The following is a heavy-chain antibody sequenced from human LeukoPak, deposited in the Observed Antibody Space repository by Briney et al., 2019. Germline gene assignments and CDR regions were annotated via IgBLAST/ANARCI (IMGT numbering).Heavy chain of an antibody. CDR3: AKGACSSTSCLRGFDN. V-gene: IGHV3-9*03. CDR1: GFTFDDFA. Sequence: GGSLRLSCAASGFTFDDFAMHWVRLASGKGLEWVSGISWNSGSIVYADSVKGRFTISRDNAKSFFYLQMNSLRAEDMAFYYCAKGACSSTSCLRGFDNWGQGTLVTVSS. CDR2: ISWNSGSI. D-gene: IGHD2-2*01. J-gene: IGHJ4*02.